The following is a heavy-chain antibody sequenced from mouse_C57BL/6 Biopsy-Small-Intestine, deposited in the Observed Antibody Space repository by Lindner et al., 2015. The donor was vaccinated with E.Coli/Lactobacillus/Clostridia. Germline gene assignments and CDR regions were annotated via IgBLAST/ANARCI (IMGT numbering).Heavy chain of an antibody. J-gene: IGHJ3*01. D-gene: IGHD1-1*02. Sequence: SVKVSCKTSGYSFTGYYMHWVRQAPGQGSEWMGRINPNSGATNFAPKFQGRVTLTRDTSITTAYMELSGLTSDDTAIYYCASRGGGGGVIAGDAFDIWGRGTLVTVSS. CDR1: GYSFTGYY. CDR3: ASRGGGGGVIAGDAFDI. V-gene: IGHV1-53*01. CDR2: INPNSGAT.